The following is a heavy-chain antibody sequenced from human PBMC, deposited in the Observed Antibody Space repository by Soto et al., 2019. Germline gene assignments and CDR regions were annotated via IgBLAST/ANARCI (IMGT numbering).Heavy chain of an antibody. J-gene: IGHJ5*02. CDR3: AKDLTRQLAYWLDP. CDR2: INAHSGGT. D-gene: IGHD6-6*01. Sequence: ASVKVSCKASGFSFTGYYIHWLRQAPGQGLEWMGWINAHSGGTEYAQKFQGRVTLTRDTSIATAYLTLTSLTSDDAALYYCAKDLTRQLAYWLDPWGQGTQVTVSS. CDR1: GFSFTGYY. V-gene: IGHV1-2*02.